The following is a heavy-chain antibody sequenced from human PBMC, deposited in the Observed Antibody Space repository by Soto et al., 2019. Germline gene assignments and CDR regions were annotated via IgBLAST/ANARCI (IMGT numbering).Heavy chain of an antibody. J-gene: IGHJ6*02. CDR3: AKDMGQQLEREEYYSSGMDA. V-gene: IGHV3-9*01. CDR2: ISWNSGSI. Sequence: GGSLRLSCAASGFTFDDYAMHWVRQAPGKGLEWVSGISWNSGSIGYADSVKGRFTISRDNAKNSLYLQMNSLRAEDTALYYCAKDMGQQLEREEYYSSGMDAWGQGTTVTVSS. D-gene: IGHD6-13*01. CDR1: GFTFDDYA.